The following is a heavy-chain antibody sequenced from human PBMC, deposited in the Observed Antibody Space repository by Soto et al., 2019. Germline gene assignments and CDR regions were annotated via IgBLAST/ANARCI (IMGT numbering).Heavy chain of an antibody. V-gene: IGHV1-24*01. CDR2: FDPEDGKT. Sequence: ASVKVSCKASGFTLTHYCISWLRQAPGKGLEWMGGFDPEDGKTSYAQKFQGRVTMTEDTSTDTAYMELSSLRSEDTAVYYCATKGRWYVGYYYYGMDVWGQGTTVTVSS. D-gene: IGHD6-13*01. CDR3: ATKGRWYVGYYYYGMDV. J-gene: IGHJ6*02. CDR1: GFTLTHYC.